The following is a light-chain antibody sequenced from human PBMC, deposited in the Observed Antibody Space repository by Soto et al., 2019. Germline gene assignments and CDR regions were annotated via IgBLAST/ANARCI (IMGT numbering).Light chain of an antibody. V-gene: IGKV3-20*01. CDR2: GIS. CDR3: QQYCSSPPCT. Sequence: EIVLTQSPGTLSLSPGETATLSCRASQSVSSAYLAWYQQKPGQAPRLLIYGISSRATGIPDRFRGRGSGTAFTLTISRLEPEDFAVYYCQQYCSSPPCTFGQGTKLEIK. J-gene: IGKJ2*02. CDR1: QSVSSAY.